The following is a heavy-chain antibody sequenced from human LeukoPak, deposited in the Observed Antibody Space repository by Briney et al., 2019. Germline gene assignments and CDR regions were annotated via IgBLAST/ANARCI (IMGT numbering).Heavy chain of an antibody. D-gene: IGHD2-15*01. J-gene: IGHJ6*02. V-gene: IGHV3-30-3*01. Sequence: GGSLRLSCAASGFTFSSYAMLWGRQAPGKGLEWWAIISYDGSRKYYADSVKGRFTISRDNSKDTLYLQMISLRAEDTAVYYCARSVVEDYYYGMDVWGQGTTVTVSS. CDR3: ARSVVEDYYYGMDV. CDR1: GFTFSSYA. CDR2: ISYDGSRK.